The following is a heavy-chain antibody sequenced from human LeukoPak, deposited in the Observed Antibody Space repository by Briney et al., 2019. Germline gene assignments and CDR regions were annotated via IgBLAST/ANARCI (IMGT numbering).Heavy chain of an antibody. CDR3: ARGEVVTASLPDYFYYYMDV. CDR2: ISSSGITI. J-gene: IGHJ6*03. D-gene: IGHD2-21*02. V-gene: IGHV3-48*03. Sequence: GGSLRLSCAASGFLFSSFEVNWVRQAPGKGLEWVSYISSSGITIYYADSVKGRFTISRENAKNSLFLQMNSLRAEDTAVYYCARGEVVTASLPDYFYYYMDVWGKGTTVTISS. CDR1: GFLFSSFE.